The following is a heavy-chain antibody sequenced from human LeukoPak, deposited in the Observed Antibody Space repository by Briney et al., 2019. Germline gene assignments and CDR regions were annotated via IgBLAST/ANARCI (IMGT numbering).Heavy chain of an antibody. CDR1: GGSISSSSYY. V-gene: IGHV4-39*01. Sequence: SSETLSLTCTVSGGSISSSSYYWGWIRQPPGKGLEWIGSIYYSGSTYYNPSLKSRVTISVDTSKNQFSLKLSSVTAADTAVYYCARVYSSSWFTDYWGQGTLVTVSS. J-gene: IGHJ4*02. CDR2: IYYSGST. CDR3: ARVYSSSWFTDY. D-gene: IGHD6-13*01.